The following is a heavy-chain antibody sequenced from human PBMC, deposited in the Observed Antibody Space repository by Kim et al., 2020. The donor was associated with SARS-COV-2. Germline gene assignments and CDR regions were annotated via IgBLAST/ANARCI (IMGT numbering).Heavy chain of an antibody. Sequence: SETLSLTCTVSGGSISSGDYYWSWIRQPPGKGLEWIGYILYSGSTDYNPSLKSRVSISVDTSKNQFSLKLSSVTAADTAVYYCARAGGRLVPHDYWGQGTLVIVSS. CDR2: ILYSGST. J-gene: IGHJ4*02. CDR1: GGSISSGDYY. CDR3: ARAGGRLVPHDY. V-gene: IGHV4-30-4*08. D-gene: IGHD6-6*01.